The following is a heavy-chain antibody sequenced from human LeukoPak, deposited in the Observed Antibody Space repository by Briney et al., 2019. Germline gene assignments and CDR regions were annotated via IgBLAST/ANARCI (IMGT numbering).Heavy chain of an antibody. CDR3: ARTLGATDYDY. CDR2: INPNSGGT. Sequence: GASVKVSCKASGYTFTGYYMHWARQAPGQGLEWMGWINPNSGGTNYAQKFQGRVTMTRDTSISIAYMELSRLRSDDTAVYYCARTLGATDYDYWGQGTLVTVSS. J-gene: IGHJ4*02. V-gene: IGHV1-2*02. CDR1: GYTFTGYY. D-gene: IGHD1-26*01.